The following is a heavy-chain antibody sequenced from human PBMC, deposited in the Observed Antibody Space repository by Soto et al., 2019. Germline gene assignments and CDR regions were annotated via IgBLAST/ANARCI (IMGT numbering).Heavy chain of an antibody. CDR1: GFPFTDYS. CDR2: ISNDGSDI. CDR3: ARDPRWRELLLDY. V-gene: IGHV3-30-3*01. J-gene: IGHJ4*02. Sequence: QVQLVESGGGVVQPGRSLRLSCAASGFPFTDYSLHWVRQAPGKGLEWVAIISNDGSDIDHADSVKGRFTISRDNSNNMLHLEMNSLRMEDSAVYYCARDPRWRELLLDYWGQGTLVTVSS. D-gene: IGHD3-10*01.